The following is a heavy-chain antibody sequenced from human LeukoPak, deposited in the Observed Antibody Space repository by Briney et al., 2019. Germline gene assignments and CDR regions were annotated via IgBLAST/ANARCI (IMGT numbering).Heavy chain of an antibody. Sequence: PSETLSLTCTVSGGSISSYYWSWIRQPPGKGLEWIGEINHSGSTNYNPSLKSRVTISVDTSKNQFSLKLSSVTAADTAVYYCARSPALYCSGGSCYTFDPWGQGTLVTVSS. CDR3: ARSPALYCSGGSCYTFDP. J-gene: IGHJ5*02. V-gene: IGHV4-34*01. CDR1: GGSISSYY. D-gene: IGHD2-15*01. CDR2: INHSGST.